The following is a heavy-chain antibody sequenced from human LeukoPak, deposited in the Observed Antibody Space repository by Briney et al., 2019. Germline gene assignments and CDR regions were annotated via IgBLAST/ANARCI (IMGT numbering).Heavy chain of an antibody. CDR1: GFTFSSYW. D-gene: IGHD2-8*01. V-gene: IGHV3-74*01. CDR2: INPDGSST. CDR3: VRVYCARGSCRADFEN. Sequence: GGSRRLSCAASGFTFSSYWMHWVRQAPGKGLVWVSRINPDGSSTNYADSVKGRFTISRDNAENTLYLQMNGLRVEDTAVYYCVRVYCARGSCRADFENWGQGTLVTVSS. J-gene: IGHJ4*02.